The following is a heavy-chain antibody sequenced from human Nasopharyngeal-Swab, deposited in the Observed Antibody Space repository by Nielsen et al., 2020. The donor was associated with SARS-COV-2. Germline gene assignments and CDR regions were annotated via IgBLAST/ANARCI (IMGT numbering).Heavy chain of an antibody. D-gene: IGHD3-10*01. CDR1: GGSISSSSYY. J-gene: IGHJ4*02. Sequence: SGTLSLTCTVSGGSISSSSYYWGWMRQPPGKGLEWIGSIYYSGSTYYNPALKSRVTISVDTSKNQFSLKLSSVTAADTAVYYCARGSRYYYGSGKYYFDYWGQGTLVTISS. CDR2: IYYSGST. CDR3: ARGSRYYYGSGKYYFDY. V-gene: IGHV4-39*01.